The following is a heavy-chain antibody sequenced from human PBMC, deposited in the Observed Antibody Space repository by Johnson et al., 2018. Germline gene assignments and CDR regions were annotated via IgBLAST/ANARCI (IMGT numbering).Heavy chain of an antibody. CDR1: GFTFSSYS. D-gene: IGHD3-16*01. CDR3: ARGGEGSYYYHYYMDV. CDR2: ISWDGGRP. J-gene: IGHJ6*03. Sequence: EVQLLESGGGLVQPGGSLRLSCAASGFTFSSYSMNWVRQAPGKGLEWVSLISWDGGRPYYADSVKGRFTHSRYNSKNSLYLQMNSLRAEETAVYFCARGGEGSYYYHYYMDVWGKGTTVTVSS. V-gene: IGHV3-43D*03.